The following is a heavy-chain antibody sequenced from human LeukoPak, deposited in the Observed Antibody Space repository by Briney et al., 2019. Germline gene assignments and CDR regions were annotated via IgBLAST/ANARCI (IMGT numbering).Heavy chain of an antibody. J-gene: IGHJ3*02. CDR2: IYDSGTT. CDR1: GGSISTSNYY. Sequence: PSETLSLTCTVSGGSISTSNYYWGWVRQPPGKGLEWIGSIYDSGTTYYNPSLKSRVTISVDTSKNQFSQKLNSVTAADTAVYYCGHDFSRAASVSGAFDIWGQGTMVTVSS. CDR3: GHDFSRAASVSGAFDI. V-gene: IGHV4-39*01. D-gene: IGHD4-11*01.